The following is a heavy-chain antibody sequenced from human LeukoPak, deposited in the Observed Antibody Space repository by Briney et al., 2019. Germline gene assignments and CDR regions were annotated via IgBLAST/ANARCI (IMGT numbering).Heavy chain of an antibody. CDR2: ISYDGSNK. J-gene: IGHJ4*02. CDR3: AKDLGSSNDY. CDR1: GFTFSSYG. D-gene: IGHD6-13*01. V-gene: IGHV3-30*18. Sequence: GGSLRLSCAASGFTFSSYGMHWVRQAPGKGLEWVAVISYDGSNKYYADSVKGRFSISRDNSKNTLYLQMNSLRAEDTAVYCCAKDLGSSNDYWGQGTLVTVSS.